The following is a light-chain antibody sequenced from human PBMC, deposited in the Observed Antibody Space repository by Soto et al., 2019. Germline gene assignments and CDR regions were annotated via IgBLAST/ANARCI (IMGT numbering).Light chain of an antibody. Sequence: EIVLTQSPGTLSLSPGERATLSCRASQSVSSSYLAWCQQKPGQAPRLLIYVASSRATGIPDRFSGSGSGTDFTLTISRLEPEDFAVYYCQQYGSSPPYTFGQGTKLEIK. CDR3: QQYGSSPPYT. CDR2: VAS. J-gene: IGKJ2*01. V-gene: IGKV3-20*01. CDR1: QSVSSSY.